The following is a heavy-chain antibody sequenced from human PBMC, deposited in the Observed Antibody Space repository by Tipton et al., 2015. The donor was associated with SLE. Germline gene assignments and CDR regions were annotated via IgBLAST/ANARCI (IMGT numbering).Heavy chain of an antibody. V-gene: IGHV3-23*01. D-gene: IGHD6-19*01. CDR3: AKDRGSGLGDAFDI. CDR2: ISGSGGST. J-gene: IGHJ3*02. CDR1: GFTFTTYG. Sequence: SLRLSCAASGFTFTTYGMSWVRQAPGKGLEWVSAISGSGGSTYYADSVKGRFTISRDNSKNTLYLQMNSLRAEDTAVYYCAKDRGSGLGDAFDIWGQGTMVTVSS.